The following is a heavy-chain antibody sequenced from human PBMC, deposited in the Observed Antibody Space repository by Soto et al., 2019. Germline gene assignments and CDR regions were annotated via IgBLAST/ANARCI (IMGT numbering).Heavy chain of an antibody. CDR1: GYTFTIFK. V-gene: IGHV1-18*01. D-gene: IGHD3-10*01. CDR2: ISTDNGDT. Sequence: QVQLVQSGAEVRKPGASVKVSCKASGYTFTIFKITWVRQAPGQGLEWMGWISTDNGDTNSAQSLQGRVTMTTDTSTSTAFMELRSLTSDDTAVYFCALGENWFDSWGQGTLVTVSS. CDR3: ALGENWFDS. J-gene: IGHJ5*01.